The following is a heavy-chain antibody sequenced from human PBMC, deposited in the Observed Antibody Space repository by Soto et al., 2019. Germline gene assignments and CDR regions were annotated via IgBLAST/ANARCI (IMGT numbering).Heavy chain of an antibody. CDR1: GFTVSSNY. V-gene: IGHV3-53*01. CDR3: AREWELPNYYGMDV. Sequence: EVQLVESGGGLIQPGGSLRLSCAASGFTVSSNYMSWVRQAPGKGLEWVSVIYSGGSTYYADSVKGRFTISRDNSKNTVHLQMNSRSAEDTAVYYCAREWELPNYYGMDVWGQGTKVTVSS. CDR2: IYSGGST. D-gene: IGHD1-26*01. J-gene: IGHJ6*02.